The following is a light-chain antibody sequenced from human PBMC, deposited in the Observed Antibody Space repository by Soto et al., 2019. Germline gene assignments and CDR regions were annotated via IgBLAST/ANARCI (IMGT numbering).Light chain of an antibody. V-gene: IGLV2-14*01. J-gene: IGLJ2*01. CDR1: SSDVGSYNY. CDR2: EVS. Sequence: QSALTQPASVSGSPGQSITISCTGTSSDVGSYNYVSWYQQHPGKAPKLMIYEVSDRPSGISSRFSGSKSGNTASLTISGLQTEDEADYYCSSYARTYRLMIFGEGTKLTVL. CDR3: SSYARTYRLMI.